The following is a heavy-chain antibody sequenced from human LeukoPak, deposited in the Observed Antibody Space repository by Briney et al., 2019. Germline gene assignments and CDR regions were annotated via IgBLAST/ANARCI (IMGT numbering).Heavy chain of an antibody. CDR3: AKDLALGYYYYGMDV. CDR2: ISYDGSNK. J-gene: IGHJ6*02. CDR1: GFTFSSYA. D-gene: IGHD2-15*01. Sequence: GGSLRLSCAASGFTFSSYAMSWVRQAPGKGLEWVAVISYDGSNKYYADSVKGRFTISRDNSKNTLYLQMNSLRAEDTAVYYCAKDLALGYYYYGMDVWGQGTTVTVSS. V-gene: IGHV3-30*18.